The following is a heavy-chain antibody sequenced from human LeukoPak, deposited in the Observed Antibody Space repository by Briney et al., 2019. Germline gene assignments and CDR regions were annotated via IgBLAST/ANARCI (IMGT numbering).Heavy chain of an antibody. V-gene: IGHV3-7*04. CDR1: GFTFSNFW. CDR2: ISHNGGEK. Sequence: GGSLRLSCATSGFTFSNFWMDWVRQSPGKRLEWVGNISHNGGEKYYADAVKGRFTISRDNAKTSLYLQMNRLRVEDTAVYYCTRALDYWGQGTLVTVSS. CDR3: TRALDY. J-gene: IGHJ4*02.